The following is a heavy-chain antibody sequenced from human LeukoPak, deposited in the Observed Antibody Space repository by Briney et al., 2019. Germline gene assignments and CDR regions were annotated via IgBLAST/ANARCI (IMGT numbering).Heavy chain of an antibody. D-gene: IGHD2-21*02. CDR3: TRVDCGGDCYWEDYYGMEV. CDR1: GFTFSSYA. V-gene: IGHV3-53*04. J-gene: IGHJ6*02. CDR2: IDGAGNT. Sequence: PGGSLRLSCAASGFTFSSYAMSWVRQAPGKGLEWVSDIDGAGNTYYANSVKGRFTISRHNSKNTLYLQMNSLRIEDTAVYYCTRVDCGGDCYWEDYYGMEVWGQGTTVTVSS.